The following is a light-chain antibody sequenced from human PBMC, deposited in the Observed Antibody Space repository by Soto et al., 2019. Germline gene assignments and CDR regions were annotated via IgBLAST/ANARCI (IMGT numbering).Light chain of an antibody. V-gene: IGKV1-5*03. J-gene: IGKJ1*01. CDR1: QGINSW. CDR2: KAS. CDR3: QQYYSTPRT. Sequence: DIQMTQSPSTLSASVGDRVTITCRASQGINSWLAWYQKKPGKVPKLLIYKASSLESGVPSRFSGSGSGTEFTLTISSLQAEDVAVYYCQQYYSTPRTFGQGTKVEIK.